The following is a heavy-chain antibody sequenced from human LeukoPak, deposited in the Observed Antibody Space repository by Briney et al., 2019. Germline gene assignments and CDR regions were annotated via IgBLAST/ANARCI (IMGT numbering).Heavy chain of an antibody. J-gene: IGHJ4*02. V-gene: IGHV4-59*01. D-gene: IGHD5-12*01. Sequence: SETLSLTCTVSGGSTSSYFWSWIRQPPGKGLERIGYIYYSGSTNYNPSLKSRVTISVDTSKNQFSLKLSSVTAADTAVYYCARGGGMVAKNFDYWGQGTLVTVSS. CDR1: GGSTSSYF. CDR2: IYYSGST. CDR3: ARGGGMVAKNFDY.